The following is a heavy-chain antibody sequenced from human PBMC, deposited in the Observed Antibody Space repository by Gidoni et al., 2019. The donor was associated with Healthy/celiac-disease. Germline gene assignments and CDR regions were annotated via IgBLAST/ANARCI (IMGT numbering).Heavy chain of an antibody. CDR1: GHSFTSYW. CDR2: IYPGDSDT. V-gene: IGHV5-51*01. Sequence: ELQLVQSGAEVKKPGESLKISCKGSGHSFTSYWTGWVRQMPGKGLERLGIIYPGDSDTRYSPSFQGQVTISADKSISTAYLQWSSLKASDTAMYYCARLPTFTVTTLYDAFDIWGQGTMVTVSS. CDR3: ARLPTFTVTTLYDAFDI. D-gene: IGHD4-17*01. J-gene: IGHJ3*02.